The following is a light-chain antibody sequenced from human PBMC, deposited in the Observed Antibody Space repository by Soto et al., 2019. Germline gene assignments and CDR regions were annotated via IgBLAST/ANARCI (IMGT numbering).Light chain of an antibody. CDR3: QQYGSSPPWT. V-gene: IGKV3-20*01. J-gene: IGKJ1*01. Sequence: EIVLTQSPGTLSLSPGERATLSYRASQSVSSSYLAWYQQKPGQAPRLLIYGASSRATGIPDRFSGSGSGTDFTLTISSLEPEDFAVYYCQQYGSSPPWTFGQGTKVDIK. CDR2: GAS. CDR1: QSVSSSY.